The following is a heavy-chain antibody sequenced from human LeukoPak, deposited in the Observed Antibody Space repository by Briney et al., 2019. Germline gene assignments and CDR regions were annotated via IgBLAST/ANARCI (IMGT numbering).Heavy chain of an antibody. CDR2: ISYDGSNK. D-gene: IGHD6-13*01. V-gene: IGHV3-30-3*01. Sequence: GGSLRLSCAASGFTFSSYAMHWVRQAPGKGLEWVAVISYDGSNKYYADSVKGRFTISRDNSKNTLYLQMNSLRAEDTAVYYCAKGIAAAADNWFDPWGQRTLVTVSS. J-gene: IGHJ5*02. CDR3: AKGIAAAADNWFDP. CDR1: GFTFSSYA.